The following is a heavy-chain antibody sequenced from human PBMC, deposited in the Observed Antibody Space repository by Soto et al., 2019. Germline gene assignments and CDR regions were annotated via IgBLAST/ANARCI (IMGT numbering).Heavy chain of an antibody. CDR1: GFTFSSYA. V-gene: IGHV3-30-3*01. CDR2: ISYDGSNK. CDR3: AVWLVDGMDV. J-gene: IGHJ6*02. D-gene: IGHD3-10*01. Sequence: QVQLVESGGGVVQPGRSLRLSCAASGFTFSSYAMHWVRQAPGKGLEWVAVISYDGSNKYYADSVKGRFTISRDNSKNTLYLQMNSLRAEDTAVYYCAVWLVDGMDVWGQGTTVTVSS.